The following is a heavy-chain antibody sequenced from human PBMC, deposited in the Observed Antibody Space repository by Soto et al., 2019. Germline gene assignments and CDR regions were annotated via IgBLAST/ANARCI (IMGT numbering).Heavy chain of an antibody. V-gene: IGHV4-34*01. CDR2: INHSGST. D-gene: IGHD3-10*01. CDR1: GGSFSGYY. CDR3: ARAMVRGVGGGYGMDV. J-gene: IGHJ6*02. Sequence: SETLSLTCAVYGGSFSGYYWSWIRQPPGKGLEWIGEINHSGSTNYNPSLKSRVTISVDTSKNQFSLKLSSVTAADTAVYYCARAMVRGVGGGYGMDVWGQGTTVTVSS.